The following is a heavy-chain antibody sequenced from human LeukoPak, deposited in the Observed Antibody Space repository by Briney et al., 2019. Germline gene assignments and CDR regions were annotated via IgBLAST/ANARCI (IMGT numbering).Heavy chain of an antibody. CDR1: GFSLSTRGVA. CDR2: IYWNDDK. CDR3: AHRRLYGSGSTFDY. V-gene: IGHV2-5*01. J-gene: IGHJ4*02. Sequence: SGPTLVNPPQTLTLTCTFSGFSLSTRGVAVGWIRQPPGKALEWLALIYWNDDKHYNPSLNSRLTITKDTSKNQVVLTMTNVDPVDTATYYCAHRRLYGSGSTFDYWGQGTLVTVSS. D-gene: IGHD3-10*01.